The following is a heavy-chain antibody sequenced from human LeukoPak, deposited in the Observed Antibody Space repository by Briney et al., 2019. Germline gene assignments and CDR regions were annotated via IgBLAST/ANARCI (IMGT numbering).Heavy chain of an antibody. CDR1: GFTFSNYW. Sequence: GGSLRLSCAASGFTFSNYWMNWVRQAPGKGLEWVADIKQDGSEKYYVDSVKGRFTIYRDNAKNSLNLQMNSLRAGDTAVYYCARSYSTSSKIFDYWGQGTLVTVSS. CDR3: ARSYSTSSKIFDY. D-gene: IGHD6-6*01. CDR2: IKQDGSEK. V-gene: IGHV3-7*01. J-gene: IGHJ4*02.